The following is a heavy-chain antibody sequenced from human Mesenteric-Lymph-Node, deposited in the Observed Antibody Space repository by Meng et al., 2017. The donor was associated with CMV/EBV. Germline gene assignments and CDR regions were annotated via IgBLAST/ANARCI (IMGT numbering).Heavy chain of an antibody. CDR2: INHSGRST. Sequence: GSLRLSCDLYGWSFTGYYWSWIRQPPGKGLEWIEDINHSGRSTNYSPSLKTRDTISIETSKTQFSLKLTSVTAADTAIYYCARRRGYDSGCSYYVYVDNWGQGTLVTVSS. J-gene: IGHJ4*02. D-gene: IGHD3-22*01. V-gene: IGHV4-34*01. CDR3: ARRRGYDSGCSYYVYVDN. CDR1: GWSFTGYY.